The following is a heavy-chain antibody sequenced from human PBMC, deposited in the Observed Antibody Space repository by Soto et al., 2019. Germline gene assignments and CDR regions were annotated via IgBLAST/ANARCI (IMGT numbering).Heavy chain of an antibody. CDR2: IKQDGSGK. D-gene: IGHD3-10*01. Sequence: EVQLVESGGGLVQPGGSLRLSCAASGFTFSSYWMSWVRQAPGKGLEWVANIKQDGSGKYYVDSVKGRFTISRDNAKNSLYLQMNSLRAEDTAVYYCARADYYGSGSYWFDYWGQGTLVTVSS. J-gene: IGHJ4*02. CDR3: ARADYYGSGSYWFDY. CDR1: GFTFSSYW. V-gene: IGHV3-7*01.